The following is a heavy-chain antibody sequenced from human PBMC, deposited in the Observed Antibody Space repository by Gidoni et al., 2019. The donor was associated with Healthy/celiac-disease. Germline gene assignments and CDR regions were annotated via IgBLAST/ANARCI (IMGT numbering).Heavy chain of an antibody. CDR1: GFTFSSYS. D-gene: IGHD6-13*01. CDR3: ARATALRSSSLGY. V-gene: IGHV3-48*01. Sequence: EVQLVESGGGLVQPGGSLRLSCAASGFTFSSYSMNWVRQAPGKGLEWVSYISRSSSTIYYADSVKGRFTISRDNAKNSLYLQMNSLRAEDTAAYYCARATALRSSSLGYWGQGTLVTVSS. J-gene: IGHJ4*02. CDR2: ISRSSSTI.